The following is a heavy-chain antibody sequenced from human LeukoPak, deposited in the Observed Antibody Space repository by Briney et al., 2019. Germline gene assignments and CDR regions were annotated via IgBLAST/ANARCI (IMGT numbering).Heavy chain of an antibody. V-gene: IGHV1-2*02. CDR3: ARSPHILTGENFDY. CDR2: INLNSGGT. J-gene: IGHJ4*02. Sequence: ASVKVSCKASGYTFTGSYMHWVRQAPGQGLVWMGWINLNSGGTNYAQKFQGRVTMTRDTSISTAYMELSRLRSDDTAVYYCARSPHILTGENFDYWGQGTLVTVSS. D-gene: IGHD3-9*01. CDR1: GYTFTGSY.